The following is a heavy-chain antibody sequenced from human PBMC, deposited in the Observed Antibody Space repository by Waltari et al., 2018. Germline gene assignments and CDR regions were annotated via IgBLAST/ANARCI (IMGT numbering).Heavy chain of an antibody. D-gene: IGHD6-19*01. V-gene: IGHV4-34*01. CDR3: ARLAIAVAGRGGDY. CDR2: INHSGST. Sequence: QVQLQQWGAGLLKPSETLSLTCAVYGGSFSGYYWSWIRQPPGKGLEGSGEINHSGSTNYNPSLKSRVTISVDTSKNQFSLKLSSVTAADTAVYYCARLAIAVAGRGGDYWGQGTLVTVSS. CDR1: GGSFSGYY. J-gene: IGHJ4*02.